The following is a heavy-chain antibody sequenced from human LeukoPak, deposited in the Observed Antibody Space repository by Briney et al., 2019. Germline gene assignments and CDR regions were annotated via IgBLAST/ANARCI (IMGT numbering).Heavy chain of an antibody. J-gene: IGHJ4*02. V-gene: IGHV4-61*02. D-gene: IGHD6-13*01. CDR3: ARGIAAAVDY. Sequence: PSETLSLTCTVSGDSISSGSYYWTWVRQSSGRELQWIGRVYITGTTNYNPSFKSRVSISLDTSRNQFSLNLTSVTAADTAVYYCARGIAAAVDYWGQGTLVTVSS. CDR2: VYITGTT. CDR1: GDSISSGSYY.